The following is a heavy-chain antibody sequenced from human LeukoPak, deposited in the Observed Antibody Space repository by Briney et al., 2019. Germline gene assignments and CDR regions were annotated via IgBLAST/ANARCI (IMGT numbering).Heavy chain of an antibody. CDR2: IYYSGST. J-gene: IGHJ4*02. Sequence: SETLSLTCTVSGGSISSSSYYWGWIRQPPGKGLEWIGSIYYSGSTYYNPSLKSRVTISVDTSKNQFSLKLSSVTAADTAVYYCARESRYSSPQPFDYWGQGTLVTVSS. CDR3: ARESRYSSPQPFDY. D-gene: IGHD6-13*01. CDR1: GGSISSSSYY. V-gene: IGHV4-39*07.